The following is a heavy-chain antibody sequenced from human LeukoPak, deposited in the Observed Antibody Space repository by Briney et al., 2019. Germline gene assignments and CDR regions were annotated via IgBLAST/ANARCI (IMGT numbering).Heavy chain of an antibody. J-gene: IGHJ5*02. CDR1: GFTFSSYG. V-gene: IGHV3-33*01. CDR3: IVFGDSNH. Sequence: GGSLRLSCAASGFTFSSYGMHWVRQAPGKGLEWVAVIWYDGSNKYYADSVKGRFTISRDTSKNTLYLQINSLRVEDTAVYYCIVFGDSNHWGQGTLVTVSS. CDR2: IWYDGSNK. D-gene: IGHD4-17*01.